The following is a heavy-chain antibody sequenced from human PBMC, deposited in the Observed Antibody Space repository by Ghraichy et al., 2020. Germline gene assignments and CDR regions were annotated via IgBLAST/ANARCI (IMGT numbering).Heavy chain of an antibody. V-gene: IGHV3-48*02. CDR2: ITSSSRTI. CDR1: GFTFSVYG. Sequence: GGSLRLSCVGSGFTFSVYGVHWVRQPPGKGLEWVSYITSSSRTISYTDSVKGRFTISRDNAQNSVYLQMNSLRDEDTAVYYCARASRVVRFFYYDGMDVWGQGTTVTVSS. CDR3: ARASRVVRFFYYDGMDV. J-gene: IGHJ6*02. D-gene: IGHD4-23*01.